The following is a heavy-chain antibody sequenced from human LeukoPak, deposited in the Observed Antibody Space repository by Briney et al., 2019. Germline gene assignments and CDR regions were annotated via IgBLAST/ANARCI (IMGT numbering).Heavy chain of an antibody. CDR2: IYTSGST. CDR1: GGSISSYY. J-gene: IGHJ4*02. CDR3: ARSPYDSSGYYVIFDY. Sequence: PSETLSLTCTVSGGSISSYYWSWIRQPAGKGLEWIGRIYTSGSTNYNPSLKSRVTMSVDTSKNQFSLKLSSVTAADTAVYYCARSPYDSSGYYVIFDYWGQGTLVTVSS. V-gene: IGHV4-4*07. D-gene: IGHD3-22*01.